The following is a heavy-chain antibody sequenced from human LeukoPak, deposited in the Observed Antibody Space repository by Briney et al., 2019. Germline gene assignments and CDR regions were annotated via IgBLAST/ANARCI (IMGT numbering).Heavy chain of an antibody. CDR1: GFTVSSNY. CDR2: IYSGGST. V-gene: IGHV3-53*01. J-gene: IGHJ4*02. CDR3: ARHLEYFDWSELPYFDY. D-gene: IGHD3-9*01. Sequence: GGSLRLSCAASGFTVSSNYMSWVRQAPGKGLEWVSVIYSGGSTYYADSVKGRFTISRDNSKNTLYLQMNSLRAEDTAVYYCARHLEYFDWSELPYFDYWGQGTLVTVSS.